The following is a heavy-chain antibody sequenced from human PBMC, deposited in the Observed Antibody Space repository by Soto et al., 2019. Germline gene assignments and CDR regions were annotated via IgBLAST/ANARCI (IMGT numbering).Heavy chain of an antibody. V-gene: IGHV4-59*01. CDR2: IYYSGST. CDR3: ARAGYSSGWFDY. Sequence: SETLSLTCTVSGGSISSYYWSWIRQPPGKGLEWIGYIYYSGSTNYNPSLKSRVTISVDTSKNQFSLKLSSVTAADTAVYYCARAGYSSGWFDYSGQGTLVTVCS. CDR1: GGSISSYY. J-gene: IGHJ4*02. D-gene: IGHD6-19*01.